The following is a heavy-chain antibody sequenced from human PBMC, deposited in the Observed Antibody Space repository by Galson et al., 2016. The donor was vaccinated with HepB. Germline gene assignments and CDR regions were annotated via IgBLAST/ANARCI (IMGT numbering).Heavy chain of an antibody. D-gene: IGHD2-15*01. CDR1: AFAFSDYY. J-gene: IGHJ4*02. CDR3: ARDNTGSHGSGFDY. Sequence: SLRLSCAASAFAFSDYYMSWIRQAPGKGLEWVSYISSSSSYTNYADSVKGRFPISRDNAKNSLYLQMNSLRAEDTAVYYCARDNTGSHGSGFDYWGQGTLVTVSS. CDR2: ISSSSSYT. V-gene: IGHV3-11*06.